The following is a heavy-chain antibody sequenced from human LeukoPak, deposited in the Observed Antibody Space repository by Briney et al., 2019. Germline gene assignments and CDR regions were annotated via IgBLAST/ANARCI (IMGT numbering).Heavy chain of an antibody. V-gene: IGHV1-18*03. D-gene: IGHD4-11*01. CDR2: ISAYNGNT. CDR1: GYTFTSYG. J-gene: IGHJ5*02. Sequence: ASVKVSCKASGYTFTSYGISWVRQAPGQGLEWMGWISAYNGNTNYAKKLQGRVTMTTDTSTSTAYMELRSLRSDDMAVYYCARGGSYRVTTGNWFDPWGQGTLVTVSS. CDR3: ARGGSYRVTTGNWFDP.